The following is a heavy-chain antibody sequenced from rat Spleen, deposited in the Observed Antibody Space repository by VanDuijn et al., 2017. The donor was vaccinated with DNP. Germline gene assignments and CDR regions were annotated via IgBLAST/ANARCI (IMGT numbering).Heavy chain of an antibody. V-gene: IGHV5-58*01. CDR3: AREGDYYDGSFVDALDA. CDR1: GFTFSNYW. D-gene: IGHD1-12*02. CDR2: INTDGGST. J-gene: IGHJ4*01. Sequence: EVQLVESGGGLVQPGRSLKLSCVASGFTFSNYWMYWIRQAPGKGLEWVASINTDGGSTYYPDSVKGRFTISRDNAKNTLYLQMDSLRSEDSATYYCAREGDYYDGSFVDALDAWGQGTSVTVSS.